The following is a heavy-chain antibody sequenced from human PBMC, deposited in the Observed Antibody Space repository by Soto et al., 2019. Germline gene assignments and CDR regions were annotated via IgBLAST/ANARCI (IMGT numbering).Heavy chain of an antibody. CDR3: ARQGMAARKYYSTYLDV. D-gene: IGHD6-6*01. CDR2: ISSDATNK. CDR1: GFTFRDYA. J-gene: IGHJ6*02. V-gene: IGHV3-30-3*01. Sequence: QVQLVESGGCVVQPGRSLRLSCAASGFTFRDYAMHWVRQAPGKGLEWVTLISSDATNKYLADSVKGRFTISRDNSKNTLYLQMNRLRVEDPGLYYCARQGMAARKYYSTYLDVWGQGTTVIV.